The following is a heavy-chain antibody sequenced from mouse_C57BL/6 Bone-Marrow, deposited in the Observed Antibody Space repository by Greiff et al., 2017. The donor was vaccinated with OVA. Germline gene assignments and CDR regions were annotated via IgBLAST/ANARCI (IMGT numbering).Heavy chain of an antibody. CDR3: AELGRSAMDY. J-gene: IGHJ4*01. CDR2: IDPETGGT. D-gene: IGHD4-1*01. Sequence: QVQLKQSGAELVRPGASVTLSCKASGYTFTDYEMHWVKQTPVHGLEWIGAIDPETGGTAYNQKFKGKAILTADKSSSTAYMELRSLTSEDSAVYYCAELGRSAMDYWGQGTSVTVSS. CDR1: GYTFTDYE. V-gene: IGHV1-15*01.